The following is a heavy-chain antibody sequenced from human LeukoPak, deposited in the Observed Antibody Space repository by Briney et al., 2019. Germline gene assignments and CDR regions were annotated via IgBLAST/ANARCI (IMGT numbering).Heavy chain of an antibody. Sequence: PGGSLRLSCAASGFTFSSYSMNWVRQAPGKGLEWVSSISSISSYIYYADSVKGRFTISRDNAKNSLYLQMNSLRAEDTAVYYCARDRLSRSTTDAFDIWGQGTMVTVSS. V-gene: IGHV3-21*01. CDR1: GFTFSSYS. D-gene: IGHD2-2*01. CDR3: ARDRLSRSTTDAFDI. CDR2: ISSISSYI. J-gene: IGHJ3*02.